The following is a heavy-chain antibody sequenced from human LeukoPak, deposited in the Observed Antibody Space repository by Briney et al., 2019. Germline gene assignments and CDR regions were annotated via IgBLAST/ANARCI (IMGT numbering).Heavy chain of an antibody. CDR2: IYSGGST. Sequence: GGSLRLSCVASGFTFSSSWMHWVRQAPGKGLEWVSVIYSGGSTYYADSVRGRFTISRDNSKNTLYLQMNSLRAEDTAVYYCARDGRASSGYDYRPYYYYGMDVWGQGTTVTVSS. CDR3: ARDGRASSGYDYRPYYYYGMDV. V-gene: IGHV3-66*01. J-gene: IGHJ6*02. D-gene: IGHD5-12*01. CDR1: GFTFSSSW.